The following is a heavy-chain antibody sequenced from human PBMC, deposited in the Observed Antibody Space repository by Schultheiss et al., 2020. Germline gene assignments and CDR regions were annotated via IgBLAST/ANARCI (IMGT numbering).Heavy chain of an antibody. D-gene: IGHD3-22*01. CDR1: GGTFSSYA. Sequence: SVKVSCKASGGTFSSYAMSWVRQVPGQGLEWMGGIIPIFGIANYAQKFQGRVTITADKSTSTAYMELSSLRSEYTAVYYCASGSGYYTDAFDIWGQGTMVTVSS. J-gene: IGHJ3*02. V-gene: IGHV1-69*10. CDR3: ASGSGYYTDAFDI. CDR2: IIPIFGIA.